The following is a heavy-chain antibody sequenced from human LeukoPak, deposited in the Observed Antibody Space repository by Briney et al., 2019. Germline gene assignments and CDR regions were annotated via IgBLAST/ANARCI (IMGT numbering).Heavy chain of an antibody. J-gene: IGHJ4*02. D-gene: IGHD6-19*01. Sequence: PSETLSLTCAVYGGSFSDYYWAWIRQSPGKGLEWIGQINHSGSTNYNPSLKSRVTISVDTSKNQFSLKVSSVTAADTAVYYCAREREENGAWYERPHFDYWGQGALVTVSS. CDR2: INHSGST. V-gene: IGHV4-34*01. CDR3: AREREENGAWYERPHFDY. CDR1: GGSFSDYY.